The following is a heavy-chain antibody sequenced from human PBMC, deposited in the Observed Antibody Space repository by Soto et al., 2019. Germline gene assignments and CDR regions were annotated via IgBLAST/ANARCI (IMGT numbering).Heavy chain of an antibody. J-gene: IGHJ5*02. V-gene: IGHV4-34*01. CDR3: ATLGHYDFWSGFRKGNWFDP. CDR2: INHSGST. CDR1: GGSFIGYY. Sequence: QVQLQQWGAGLLKPSETVSLTCAVYGGSFIGYYGTWIRQPPRKGLEWIGEINHSGSTNYNPSLKSRVTISADTSKNQFSLRLSSVTAAATAVYYCATLGHYDFWSGFRKGNWFDPWGQGTLVTVSS. D-gene: IGHD3-3*01.